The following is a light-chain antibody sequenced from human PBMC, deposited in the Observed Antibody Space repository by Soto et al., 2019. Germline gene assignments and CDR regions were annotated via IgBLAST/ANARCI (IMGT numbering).Light chain of an antibody. CDR3: CSYVGSDTYVI. J-gene: IGLJ2*01. CDR2: EVT. Sequence: QSALTQPASVSGSPGQSITISCTGTSGDIGSYTYVSWYQQYPGKAPKLLISEVTNRPSGVSNRFSGSKSGNTASLTISGLQAEDEGQYYCCSYVGSDTYVIFGGGTKLTVL. CDR1: SGDIGSYTY. V-gene: IGLV2-23*02.